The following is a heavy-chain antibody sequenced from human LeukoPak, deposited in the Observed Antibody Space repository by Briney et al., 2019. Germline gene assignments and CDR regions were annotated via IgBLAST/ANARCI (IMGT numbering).Heavy chain of an antibody. CDR2: IYHSGST. V-gene: IGHV4-38-2*02. D-gene: IGHD2-2*01. CDR3: ARASVVVPAASGWRDWFDP. CDR1: GYSISSGYY. Sequence: PSETLSLTCTVSGYSISSGYYWGWIRQPPGEGLEWIGSIYHSGSTYYNPSLKSRVTISVDTSKNQFSLKLSSVTAADTAVYYCARASVVVPAASGWRDWFDPWGQGTLVTVSS. J-gene: IGHJ5*02.